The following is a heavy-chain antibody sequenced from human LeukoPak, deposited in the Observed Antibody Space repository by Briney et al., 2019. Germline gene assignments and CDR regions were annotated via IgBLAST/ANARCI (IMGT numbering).Heavy chain of an antibody. V-gene: IGHV4-39*01. Sequence: SETLSLTCTVSGGSISSTSYYWGWIRQPPGKGLEWIGSSYYSASTSYNPSLRSRVTISVDTSKDQFSLKLSSVAAADTAVYYCARTQYSTSPEGYYYYYMDVWGKGTTLTVSS. D-gene: IGHD6-6*01. CDR2: SYYSAST. J-gene: IGHJ6*03. CDR3: ARTQYSTSPEGYYYYYMDV. CDR1: GGSISSTSYY.